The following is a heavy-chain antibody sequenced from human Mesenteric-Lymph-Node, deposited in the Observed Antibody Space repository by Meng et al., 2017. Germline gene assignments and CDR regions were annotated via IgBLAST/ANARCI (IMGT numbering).Heavy chain of an antibody. CDR2: FSGGIATT. CDR3: AKATASTCSGVNCYYFDY. J-gene: IGHJ4*01. D-gene: IGHD2-15*01. V-gene: IGHV3-23*01. Sequence: GVLKISCVGSGFKFNNYAMSWVRQAPGKGLEWVATFSGGIATTYEADSVRGRFTIYRDKSESTLHLQMDSLRAEDTAVYFCAKATASTCSGVNCYYFDYWGHGTPVTVSS. CDR1: GFKFNNYA.